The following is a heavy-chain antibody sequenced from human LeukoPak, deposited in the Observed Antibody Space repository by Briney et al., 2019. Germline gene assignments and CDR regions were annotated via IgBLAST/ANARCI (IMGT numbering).Heavy chain of an antibody. D-gene: IGHD5-24*01. V-gene: IGHV4-34*01. CDR2: INHSGST. Sequence: SETLSLTCAVYGGSFSGYYWSWIRQPPGKGLEWIGEINHSGSTNYNPSLKSRVTISVDTSKNQFSLKLSSVTAADTAVYYCARVRRWPYFDYWAQGTLVTVSS. CDR3: ARVRRWPYFDY. J-gene: IGHJ4*02. CDR1: GGSFSGYY.